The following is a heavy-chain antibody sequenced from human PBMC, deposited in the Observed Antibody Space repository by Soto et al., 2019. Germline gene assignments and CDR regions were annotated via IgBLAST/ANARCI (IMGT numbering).Heavy chain of an antibody. J-gene: IGHJ4*02. Sequence: SETLSLTCTVSGGSISSGGYCWSWIRQPPGKGLEWIGYIYYSGSTYYNPSLKSRVTISVDTSKNQFSLKLSSVTAADTAVYYCARARGARYFDYWGQGTLVTVSS. V-gene: IGHV4-30-4*08. CDR3: ARARGARYFDY. CDR2: IYYSGST. CDR1: GGSISSGGYC. D-gene: IGHD2-15*01.